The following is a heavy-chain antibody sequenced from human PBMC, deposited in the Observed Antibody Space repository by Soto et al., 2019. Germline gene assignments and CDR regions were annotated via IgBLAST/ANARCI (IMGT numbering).Heavy chain of an antibody. V-gene: IGHV1-3*01. CDR1: GYTFTSYA. CDR3: ARKSVAAAEY. D-gene: IGHD6-13*01. Sequence: QVQLVQSGAEVKKPGASVKVSCKASGYTFTSYAMHWVRQAPGQRLEWMGWINAGNGNTKYSQKFQGRVTITRDTSASTAYMELSSLRSEGTALYYCARKSVAAAEYWGQGTLVTVAS. CDR2: INAGNGNT. J-gene: IGHJ4*02.